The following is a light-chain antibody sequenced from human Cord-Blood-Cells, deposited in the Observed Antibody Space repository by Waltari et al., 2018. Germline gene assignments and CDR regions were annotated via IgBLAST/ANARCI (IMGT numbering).Light chain of an antibody. V-gene: IGKV3-15*01. CDR3: QQYNNWPRT. CDR1: QSVSSN. CDR2: GAS. J-gene: IGKJ1*01. Sequence: ELVMTQPPATLSVSPGERATLPCRASQSVSSNLAWYQQKPGQAPRLLIYGASTRATGIPARFSGSGSGTEFTLTISSLQSEDFAVYYCQQYNNWPRTFGQGTKVEIK.